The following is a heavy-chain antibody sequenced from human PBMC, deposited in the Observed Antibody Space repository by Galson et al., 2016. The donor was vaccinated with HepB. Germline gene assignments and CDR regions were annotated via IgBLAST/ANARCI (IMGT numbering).Heavy chain of an antibody. CDR3: ARSFRDFVFEGSLYGLDV. D-gene: IGHD3-10*01. Sequence: SLRLSCAASGFSFSLNTVHWVRQLPGKGLEWVALISYTGSNKIYAESVKGRFQISRDNSKNTLYLQMNNLRGEDTAVYYCARSFRDFVFEGSLYGLDVWGQGTPVIVSS. V-gene: IGHV3-30*04. J-gene: IGHJ6*02. CDR1: GFSFSLNT. CDR2: ISYTGSNK.